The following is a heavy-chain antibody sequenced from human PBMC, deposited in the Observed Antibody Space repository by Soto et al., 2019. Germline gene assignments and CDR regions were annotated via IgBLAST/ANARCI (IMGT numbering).Heavy chain of an antibody. CDR3: ARAVYSNHVY. Sequence: QVQLQESGPGLVKPSQTLSLTCTVSGASISSGSYYWSWIRQRPGKGLEWIGYISNSGSTYYNPSLKSRVTISVDTSKNQSSLRVSSVTAADTAVYYCARAVYSNHVYWGQGTLVTVSS. J-gene: IGHJ4*02. V-gene: IGHV4-31*03. D-gene: IGHD4-4*01. CDR2: ISNSGST. CDR1: GASISSGSYY.